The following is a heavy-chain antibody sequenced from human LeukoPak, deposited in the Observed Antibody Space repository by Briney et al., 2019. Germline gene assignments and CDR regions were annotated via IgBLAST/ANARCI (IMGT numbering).Heavy chain of an antibody. V-gene: IGHV3-21*01. CDR2: ISSSSSYI. CDR3: ARDHLTGAYDTSSTDI. Sequence: GGSLRLSCAAPGFTFSSYSMNWVRQAPGKGLEWVSSISSSSSYIYYADSVKGRFTISRDNAKNSLYLQMNSLRAEDTAVYYCARDHLTGAYDTSSTDIWGQGTMVTVSS. J-gene: IGHJ3*02. CDR1: GFTFSSYS. D-gene: IGHD3-22*01.